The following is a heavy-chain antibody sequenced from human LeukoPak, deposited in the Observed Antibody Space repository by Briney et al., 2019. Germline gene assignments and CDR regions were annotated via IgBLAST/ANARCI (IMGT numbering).Heavy chain of an antibody. CDR2: IYYSGSP. CDR1: GGSISSYY. V-gene: IGHV4-59*01. D-gene: IGHD3-9*01. J-gene: IGHJ4*02. Sequence: SETLSLTCTVSGGSISSYYWSWIRQPPGKGLEWIGYIYYSGSPNYNPSLKGRVTISVDTSKNQFSLKLSSVTAADTAVYYCARVSPYDVLTGPLDYWGQGTLVTVSS. CDR3: ARVSPYDVLTGPLDY.